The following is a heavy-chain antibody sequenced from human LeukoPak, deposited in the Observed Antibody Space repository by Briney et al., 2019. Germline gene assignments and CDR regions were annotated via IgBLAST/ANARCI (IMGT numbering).Heavy chain of an antibody. CDR1: GFTFSSYA. Sequence: LGGSLRLSCAASGFTFSSYAMTWVRQAPGKGLEWVSAISGSGDSTYYADSVKGRFTISRDNSKNTLYLQMDSLRAEDTAVYYCAKDLMWIYDALDVWGQGTTVTVSS. V-gene: IGHV3-23*01. CDR2: ISGSGDST. CDR3: AKDLMWIYDALDV. D-gene: IGHD2-8*01. J-gene: IGHJ6*02.